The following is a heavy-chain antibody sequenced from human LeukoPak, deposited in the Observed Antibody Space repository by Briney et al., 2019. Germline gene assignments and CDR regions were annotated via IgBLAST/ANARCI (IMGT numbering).Heavy chain of an antibody. D-gene: IGHD3-9*01. V-gene: IGHV4-59*01. J-gene: IGHJ6*02. CDR3: ARNPSYDILTGYSDYYGMDV. CDR2: IYYSGST. CDR1: GGSISSYY. Sequence: SETLSLTCTVSGGSISSYYWSWIRQPPGKGLEWIGYIYYSGSTNYNPSLKSRVTISVDTSKNQFSLKLSSVTAADTAVYYSARNPSYDILTGYSDYYGMDVWGQGTTVTVSS.